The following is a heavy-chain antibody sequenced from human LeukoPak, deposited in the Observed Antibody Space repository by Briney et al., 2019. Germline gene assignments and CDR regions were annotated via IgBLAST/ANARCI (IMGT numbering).Heavy chain of an antibody. V-gene: IGHV3-23*01. Sequence: GGSLRLSCAASGFTFSSYAMSWVRQAPGKGLQWVSAISGSGGRTYYADSVRGRFTISRDNSKNTLSLHMNSLRAEDTALYYCAVGIDYWGQGTLVTVS. CDR3: AVGIDY. CDR1: GFTFSSYA. CDR2: ISGSGGRT. J-gene: IGHJ4*02.